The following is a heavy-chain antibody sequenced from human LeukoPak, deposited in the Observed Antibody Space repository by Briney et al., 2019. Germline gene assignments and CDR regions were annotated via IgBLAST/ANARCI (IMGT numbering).Heavy chain of an antibody. CDR3: ATDLGYSSGPVRRGTDY. CDR2: FDPEDGET. CDR1: GYTLTELS. V-gene: IGHV1-24*01. Sequence: ASVKVSCKVSGYTLTELSMHWVRQAPGKGLEWMGGFDPEDGETIYAQKFQGRVTMTEDTSTDTAYMELSSLRSEDTAVYYCATDLGYSSGPVRRGTDYWGQGTLVTVSS. D-gene: IGHD6-19*01. J-gene: IGHJ4*02.